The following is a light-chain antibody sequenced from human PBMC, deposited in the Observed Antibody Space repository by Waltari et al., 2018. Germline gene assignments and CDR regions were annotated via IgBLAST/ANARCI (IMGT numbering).Light chain of an antibody. Sequence: SVLTQPPSVSAAPGQKVIISCSGSTSNIGNNYVSWYQQFPGAAPKVFIYESEKRPSGIPDRFSGSKSGTSASLGITGLQTGDEAAYYCGTWDNNLNALVFGGGTKLTVL. CDR2: ESE. CDR3: GTWDNNLNALV. V-gene: IGLV1-51*02. CDR1: TSNIGNNY. J-gene: IGLJ2*01.